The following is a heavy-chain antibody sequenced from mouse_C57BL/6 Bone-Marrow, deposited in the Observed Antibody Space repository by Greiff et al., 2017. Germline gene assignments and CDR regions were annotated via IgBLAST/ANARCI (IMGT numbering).Heavy chain of an antibody. J-gene: IGHJ2*01. Sequence: QVQLQQSGAELVRPGASVTLSCKASGYTFTDYEMHWVKQTPVHGLEWIGAIDPETGGTAYNQKFKGKAILTADKSSSTAYMELRRLTSEDSAVYYCTRQGLYGSSQYYFDYWGQGTTLTVSS. V-gene: IGHV1-15*01. D-gene: IGHD1-1*01. CDR3: TRQGLYGSSQYYFDY. CDR2: IDPETGGT. CDR1: GYTFTDYE.